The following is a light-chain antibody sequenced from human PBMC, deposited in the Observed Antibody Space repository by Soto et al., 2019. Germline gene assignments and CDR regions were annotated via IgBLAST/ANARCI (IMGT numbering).Light chain of an antibody. CDR1: SFNIGGGYD. CDR2: GKN. CDR3: QSYDASLSGYV. J-gene: IGLJ1*01. Sequence: QSVLSQPPSVSEAPGQRVTISCTGRSFNIGGGYDVHWFQQLPGTAPKLLFYGKNNRPSGVPDRFSGSTSGTSASLAITGLQTEDEAIYYCQSYDASLSGYVFGTGTKVTVL. V-gene: IGLV1-40*01.